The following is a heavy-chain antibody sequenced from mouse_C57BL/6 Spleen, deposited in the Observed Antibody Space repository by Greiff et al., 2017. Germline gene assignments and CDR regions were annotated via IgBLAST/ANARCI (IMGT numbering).Heavy chain of an antibody. J-gene: IGHJ2*01. CDR2: ISDGGSYT. Sequence: VQLKESGGGLVKPGGSLKLSCAASGFTFSSYAMSWVRQTPEKRLEWVATISDGGSYTYYPDNVKGRFTISRDNAKNNLYLQMSHLKSEDTAMYYCARGHKYFDYWGQGTTLTVSS. V-gene: IGHV5-4*01. CDR3: ARGHKYFDY. D-gene: IGHD6-1*01. CDR1: GFTFSSYA.